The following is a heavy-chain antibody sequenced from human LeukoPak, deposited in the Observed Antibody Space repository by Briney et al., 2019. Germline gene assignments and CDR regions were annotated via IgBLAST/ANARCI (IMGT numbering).Heavy chain of an antibody. CDR2: INHSGST. Sequence: SETLSLTCAVYGGSFSGYYWSWIRQPPGKGLEWIGEINHSGSTNYNPSLKSRITISVDTSKNQFSLKLSSVTAADTAVYYCASTIVATRNFDYWGQGTLVTVSS. D-gene: IGHD5-12*01. J-gene: IGHJ4*02. CDR1: GGSFSGYY. V-gene: IGHV4-34*01. CDR3: ASTIVATRNFDY.